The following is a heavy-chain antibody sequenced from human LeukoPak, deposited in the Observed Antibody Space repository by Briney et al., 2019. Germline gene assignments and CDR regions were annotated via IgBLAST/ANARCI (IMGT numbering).Heavy chain of an antibody. CDR3: ARSMVRGPLPYYGMDV. CDR1: GFTFSSYA. Sequence: TGGSLRLSCAASGFTFSSYAMSWVRQAPGKGLEWVAFIRYDGSNKYYADSVKGRFTISRDNSKNTLYLQMNSLRAEDTAVYYCARSMVRGPLPYYGMDVWGQGTTVTVSS. J-gene: IGHJ6*02. CDR2: IRYDGSNK. V-gene: IGHV3-30*02. D-gene: IGHD3-10*01.